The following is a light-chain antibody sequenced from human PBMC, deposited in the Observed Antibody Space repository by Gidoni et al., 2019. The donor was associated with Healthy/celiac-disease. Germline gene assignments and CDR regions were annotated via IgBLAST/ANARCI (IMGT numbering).Light chain of an antibody. V-gene: IGKV3-20*01. Sequence: IVLTQSPGTLSLSPGERATLSCRASQSVSSSYLDWYQQKPGQAPRLLIYGASSRATGIPDRFSGSGSGTDFTLTISRLEPEDFAVYYCQQYGSSPPTFXGXTKVEIK. J-gene: IGKJ4*01. CDR3: QQYGSSPPT. CDR2: GAS. CDR1: QSVSSSY.